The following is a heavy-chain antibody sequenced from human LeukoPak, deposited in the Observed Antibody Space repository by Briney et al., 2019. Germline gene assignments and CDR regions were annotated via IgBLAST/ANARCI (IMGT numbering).Heavy chain of an antibody. CDR1: GYTFTSYD. J-gene: IGHJ6*03. Sequence: ASVKVSCKASGYTFTSYDINWLRQAPGQGLEWMGWMNPNSGNTGYAQKFQGRVTMTRNTSISTAYMELSSLRSEDTAVYYCARVAYCSSTSCYASLFYYYYYMDVWGKGTTVTVSS. CDR2: MNPNSGNT. CDR3: ARVAYCSSTSCYASLFYYYYYMDV. D-gene: IGHD2-2*01. V-gene: IGHV1-8*01.